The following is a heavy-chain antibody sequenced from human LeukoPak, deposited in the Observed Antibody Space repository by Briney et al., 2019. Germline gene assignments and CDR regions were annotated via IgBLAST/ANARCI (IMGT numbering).Heavy chain of an antibody. V-gene: IGHV3-23*01. J-gene: IGHJ4*02. D-gene: IGHD3-22*01. CDR1: GFTFSYYA. CDR2: ILGSGVTT. Sequence: PGGSLRLSCAASGFTFSYYAMIWVRQAPGKGLEWVSSILGSGVTTYHADSVRGRFTISRDNPKNTLYLQMNSLREADTGVYYCAKDTDSSGYRGSYFDYWGQGTLVTVSS. CDR3: AKDTDSSGYRGSYFDY.